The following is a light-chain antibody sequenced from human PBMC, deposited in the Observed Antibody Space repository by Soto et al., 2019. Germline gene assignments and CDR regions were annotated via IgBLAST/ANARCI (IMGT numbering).Light chain of an antibody. CDR2: EGS. CDR1: SSDVGSYNL. V-gene: IGLV2-23*01. CDR3: CSYADSSRIYV. Sequence: QSALTQPASVSGSPGQSITISCTGTSSDVGSYNLVSWYQQHPGKPPKLMIYEGSKRPSGISNRFSGSKSGNTASLTISGLQAEDEAEYYCCSYADSSRIYVFGSGTKVTVL. J-gene: IGLJ1*01.